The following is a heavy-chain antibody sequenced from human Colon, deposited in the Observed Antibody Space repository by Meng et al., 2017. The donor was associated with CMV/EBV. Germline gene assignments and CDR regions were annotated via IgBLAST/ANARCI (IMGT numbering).Heavy chain of an antibody. V-gene: IGHV2-5*01. CDR1: GFSLSTSGVG. D-gene: IGHD5-18*01. CDR2: IYWNDDK. CDR3: ARSGYSYGLYQFDY. J-gene: IGHJ4*02. Sequence: SGPTLVKPTQTLTLTCTFSGFSLSTSGVGVGWIRQPPGKALEWLALIYWNDDKRYSPSLKSRLTITKDTSKNQVVLTMTNMDPVDTATYHCARSGYSYGLYQFDYWGQGTLVTVSS.